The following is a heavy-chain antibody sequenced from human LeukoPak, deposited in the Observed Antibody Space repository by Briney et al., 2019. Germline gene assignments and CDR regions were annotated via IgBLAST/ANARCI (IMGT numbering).Heavy chain of an antibody. CDR1: GYTFTCYY. CDR2: INPNSGGT. CDR3: ARVLVTIFGVVKDAFDI. Sequence: ASVKVSCKASGYTFTCYYMHWVRQAPGQGMEGMGGINPNSGGTNYAQKFQGRGTMTRDTYIRTDYMEMRKLRDRDTAVYYCARVLVTIFGVVKDAFDIWGQGTMVTVSS. J-gene: IGHJ3*02. V-gene: IGHV1-2*02. D-gene: IGHD3-3*01.